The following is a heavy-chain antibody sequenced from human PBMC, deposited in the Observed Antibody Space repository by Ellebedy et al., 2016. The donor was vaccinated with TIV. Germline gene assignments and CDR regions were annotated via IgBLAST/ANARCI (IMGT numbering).Heavy chain of an antibody. CDR2: ISSSGTTI. CDR1: GFTFRNNS. V-gene: IGHV3-48*04. D-gene: IGHD2-8*01. J-gene: IGHJ3*02. CDR3: ANGAYDI. Sequence: GESLKISCAASGFTFRNNSMNWVRQAPGKGREWISDISSSGTTIYYAESVKGRFTISRDNAKLSLCLQMNSLTAADKAVYYCANGAYDIWGQGTMVTVSS.